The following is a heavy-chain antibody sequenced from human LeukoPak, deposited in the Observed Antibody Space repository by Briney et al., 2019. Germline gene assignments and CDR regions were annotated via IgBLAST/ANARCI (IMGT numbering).Heavy chain of an antibody. D-gene: IGHD3-16*01. J-gene: IGHJ4*02. Sequence: ASETLSLTCAVYGGSFSGYYWSWIRQPPGKGLEWIGEINHSGSTNYNPSLKSRVTISVDTSKNQFSLKLSSVTAADTAVYYCARDDYAFGSIDYWGQGTLVTVSS. CDR1: GGSFSGYY. CDR2: INHSGST. CDR3: ARDDYAFGSIDY. V-gene: IGHV4-34*01.